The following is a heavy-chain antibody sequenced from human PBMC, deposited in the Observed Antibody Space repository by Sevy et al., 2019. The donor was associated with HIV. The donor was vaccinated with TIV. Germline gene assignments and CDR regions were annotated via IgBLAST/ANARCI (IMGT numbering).Heavy chain of an antibody. D-gene: IGHD3-3*01. CDR2: IYYSGST. V-gene: IGHV4-59*01. Sequence: SETLSLTCTVSGGSISSYYWSWIRQPPGKGLEWIGYIYYSGSTNYNASLKSRVTISVDTSKNQFSLKLSSVTAADTAVYYCARARMNDIWSGYPFDPWGQGTLVTVSS. J-gene: IGHJ5*02. CDR1: GGSISSYY. CDR3: ARARMNDIWSGYPFDP.